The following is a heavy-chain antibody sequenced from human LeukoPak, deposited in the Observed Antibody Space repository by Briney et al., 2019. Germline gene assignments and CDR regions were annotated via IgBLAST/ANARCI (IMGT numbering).Heavy chain of an antibody. CDR1: GGSISSSSYY. Sequence: PSETLSLTCTVSGGSISSSSYYWSWIRQHPEKGLEWIGYIYYSGSTYYNPSLKSRVTISVDTSKNQFSLKLSSVTAADTAVYYCARDHRGGYYYYMDVWGKGTTVTVSS. CDR3: ARDHRGGYYYYMDV. V-gene: IGHV4-31*03. CDR2: IYYSGST. D-gene: IGHD1-14*01. J-gene: IGHJ6*03.